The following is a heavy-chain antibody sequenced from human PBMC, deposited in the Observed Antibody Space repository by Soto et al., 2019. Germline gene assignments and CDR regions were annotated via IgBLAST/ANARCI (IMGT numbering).Heavy chain of an antibody. V-gene: IGHV6-1*01. J-gene: IGHJ6*02. D-gene: IGHD3-3*01. CDR2: TYYRSKWYN. CDR1: GESVSSNSAA. Sequence: SQTLSLTCAISGESVSSNSAAWNWIRESPSRGLEWLGRTYYRSKWYNDYAVSVKSRITINPDTSKNQFSLQLNSVTPEDTAVYYCARVPHDFWSGYYYYYGMDVWGQGTTVTVSS. CDR3: ARVPHDFWSGYYYYYGMDV.